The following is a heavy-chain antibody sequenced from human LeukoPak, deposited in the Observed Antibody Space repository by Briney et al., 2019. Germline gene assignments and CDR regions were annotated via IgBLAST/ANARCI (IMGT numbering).Heavy chain of an antibody. V-gene: IGHV3-30*02. D-gene: IGHD6-13*01. Sequence: GGSLRLSCAASEFTFSSYGMHWVRQAPGMGLEWVTFIRSDGSDKYYAVSVKGRFTISRDNSKNTLYLQMNSLRAEDTAVYYCANPRDSSTWYTFDYWGQGTLVTVSS. CDR1: EFTFSSYG. CDR3: ANPRDSSTWYTFDY. CDR2: IRSDGSDK. J-gene: IGHJ4*02.